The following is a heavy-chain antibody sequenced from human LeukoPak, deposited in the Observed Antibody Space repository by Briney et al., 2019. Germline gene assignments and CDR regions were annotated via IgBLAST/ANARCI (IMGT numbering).Heavy chain of an antibody. CDR3: ATEGHYYGSGAFDY. Sequence: ASVKVSCKVSGYTLTELSMHWVRQAPGKGLEWMGGFDPEDGETIYAQKFRGRVTMTEDTSTDTAYMELSSLRSEDTAVYYCATEGHYYGSGAFDYWGQGTLVTVSS. J-gene: IGHJ4*02. D-gene: IGHD3-10*01. V-gene: IGHV1-24*01. CDR2: FDPEDGET. CDR1: GYTLTELS.